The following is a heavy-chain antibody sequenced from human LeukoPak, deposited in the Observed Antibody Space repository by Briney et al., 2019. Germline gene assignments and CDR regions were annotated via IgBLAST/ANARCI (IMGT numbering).Heavy chain of an antibody. V-gene: IGHV3-30-3*01. Sequence: GGSLRLSCAASGFTFSSYSMHWVRQAPGKGLEWVAIISYDGSNERYADSVKGRFTIFRDNSKNTLYLQMNSLRTEDTAVYFCAKDRAITVAGTGLEYWGQGALVTVSS. CDR2: ISYDGSNE. CDR3: AKDRAITVAGTGLEY. D-gene: IGHD6-19*01. CDR1: GFTFSSYS. J-gene: IGHJ4*02.